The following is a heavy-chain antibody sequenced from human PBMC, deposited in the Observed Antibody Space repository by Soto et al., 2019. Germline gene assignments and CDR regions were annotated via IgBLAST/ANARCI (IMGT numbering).Heavy chain of an antibody. CDR1: GGSISSSSYY. Sequence: TSETLSLTCTVSGGSISSSSYYWGWIRQPPGKGLEWIGSIYYSGSTYYNPSLKSRVTISVDTSKNQFSLKLSSVTAADTAVYYCARASPYGSGGLYFDYWGQGTLVTVSS. D-gene: IGHD3-10*01. CDR3: ARASPYGSGGLYFDY. V-gene: IGHV4-39*01. J-gene: IGHJ4*02. CDR2: IYYSGST.